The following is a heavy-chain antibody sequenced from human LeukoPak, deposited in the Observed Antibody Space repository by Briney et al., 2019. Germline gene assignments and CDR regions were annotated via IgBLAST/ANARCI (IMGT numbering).Heavy chain of an antibody. CDR3: ARDYYDSSGSYSLDY. CDR2: IWYDGSNK. D-gene: IGHD3-22*01. J-gene: IGHJ4*02. Sequence: PGRSLRLSCAASGFTFSSYGMHWVRQAPGKGLEWVAVIWYDGSNKYYADSVKGRFTISRDNSKNTLYLQMNSLRAEDTAVYYCARDYYDSSGSYSLDYWSQGTLVTVSS. V-gene: IGHV3-33*01. CDR1: GFTFSSYG.